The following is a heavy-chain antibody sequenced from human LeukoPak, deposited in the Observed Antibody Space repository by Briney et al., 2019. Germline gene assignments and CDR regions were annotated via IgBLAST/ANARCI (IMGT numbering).Heavy chain of an antibody. D-gene: IGHD4-23*01. V-gene: IGHV3-74*01. CDR2: INVDGSVK. J-gene: IGHJ4*02. CDR3: VRDLILVDTPGDDFDY. Sequence: GGSLRLSCAASGFTFSNYWMHRVRQVPGKGLVWVSRINVDGSVKRYADSVKGRFTISRDNAKNTVSLLMNSLRAEDTAVYYCVRDLILVDTPGDDFDYWGQGALVTVSS. CDR1: GFTFSNYW.